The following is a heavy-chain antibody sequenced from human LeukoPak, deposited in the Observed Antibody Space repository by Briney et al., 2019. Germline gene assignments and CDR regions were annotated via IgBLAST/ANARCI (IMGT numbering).Heavy chain of an antibody. D-gene: IGHD3-9*01. CDR2: IDYDSSHI. CDR3: TGDPLRYLRVGHYDY. V-gene: IGHV3-21*01. CDR1: GFTFSTSA. Sequence: PGGSLRLSCAASGFTFSTSAMNWVRQVPGKGLEWVSSIDYDSSHIYYAASVRGRFTISRDNARDPVYLQMDSLRVEDTAVYYCTGDPLRYLRVGHYDYWGQGTLVAVSS. J-gene: IGHJ4*02.